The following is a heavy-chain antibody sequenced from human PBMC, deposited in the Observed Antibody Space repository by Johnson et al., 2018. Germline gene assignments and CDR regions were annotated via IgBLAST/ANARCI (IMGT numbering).Heavy chain of an antibody. J-gene: IGHJ6*02. V-gene: IGHV3-23*04. Sequence: VQLVQSGGGLAQPGGSLRLSCAASGFTFNNYVMSWVRQAPGKGLEWVSGIRVSGDSTYNADSMKGRFTISRDNSKNTLSLQMKNLRAEDTAVYYGSNVDCSTQSCHPHYGLDVWGQGTTVIVSS. CDR1: GFTFNNYV. CDR3: SNVDCSTQSCHPHYGLDV. CDR2: IRVSGDST. D-gene: IGHD2-2*01.